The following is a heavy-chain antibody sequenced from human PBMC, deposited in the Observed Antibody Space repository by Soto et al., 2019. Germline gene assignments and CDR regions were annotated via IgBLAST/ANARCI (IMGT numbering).Heavy chain of an antibody. CDR1: GGTFSSYA. CDR3: ARVATYDGYYYYMDV. J-gene: IGHJ6*03. V-gene: IGHV1-69*13. Sequence: SVKVSCKASGGTFSSYAISWVRQAPGQGLEWMGGIIPIFGTANYAQKFQGRVTITADESTSTAYMELSSLRSEDTAVYYCARVATYDGYYYYMDVWGKGTTVTVSS. D-gene: IGHD2-8*01. CDR2: IIPIFGTA.